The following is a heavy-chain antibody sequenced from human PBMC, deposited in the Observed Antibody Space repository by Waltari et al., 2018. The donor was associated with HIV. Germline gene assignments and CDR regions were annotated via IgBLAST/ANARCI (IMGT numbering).Heavy chain of an antibody. CDR1: GLTFSSYA. D-gene: IGHD2-8*01. Sequence: EVQLLESGGGLVQPGGSLRLSCAASGLTFSSYAMSWVRQAPGKGVDWGSSISGSGGNTYYEDSVKGRFTISRDNSKNTLYLQMNSLRAEETAVYYCAKRARTNGGGFDPWGQGTLVTVSS. V-gene: IGHV3-23*01. J-gene: IGHJ5*02. CDR2: ISGSGGNT. CDR3: AKRARTNGGGFDP.